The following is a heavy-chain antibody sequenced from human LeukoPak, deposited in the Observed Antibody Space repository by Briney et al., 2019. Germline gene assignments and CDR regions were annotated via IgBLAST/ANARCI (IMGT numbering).Heavy chain of an antibody. CDR1: GFTFNTYG. D-gene: IGHD6-13*01. J-gene: IGHJ5*02. V-gene: IGHV4-38-2*02. CDR3: AREGDSSSVGWFDP. Sequence: GSLRLSCAASGFTFNTYGMTWVRQAPGKGLEWIGNIYHSGRTYYNPSLKGRVTISVDTSKNQFSLKLSSVTAADTAVYYCAREGDSSSVGWFDPWGQGTLVTVSS. CDR2: IYHSGRT.